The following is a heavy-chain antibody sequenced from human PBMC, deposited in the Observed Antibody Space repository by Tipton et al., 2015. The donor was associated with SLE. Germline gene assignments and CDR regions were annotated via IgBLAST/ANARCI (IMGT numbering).Heavy chain of an antibody. J-gene: IGHJ3*02. Sequence: TLSLTCTVSGGSISSYYWSWIRQPPGKGLEWIGSIYHSGSTYYNPSLKRRVTISVDTSKNQFSLKLSSVTAADTAVYYCARDNIVVEIAKGAFDIWGQGTMVTVSS. D-gene: IGHD2-21*01. CDR3: ARDNIVVEIAKGAFDI. V-gene: IGHV4-38-2*02. CDR1: GGSISSYY. CDR2: IYHSGST.